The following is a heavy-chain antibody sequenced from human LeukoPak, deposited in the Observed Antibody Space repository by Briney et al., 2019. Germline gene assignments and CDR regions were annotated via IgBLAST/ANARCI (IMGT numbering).Heavy chain of an antibody. CDR3: AKSLEMATMRDFDY. D-gene: IGHD5-24*01. Sequence: GGSLRLSCAASGFPFSSYAMSWVRQAPGKGLEWVSAISGSGGSTYYADSVKGRFTISRDNSKNTLYLQMNSLRAEDTAVYYCAKSLEMATMRDFDYWGQGTLVTVSS. CDR2: ISGSGGST. J-gene: IGHJ4*02. CDR1: GFPFSSYA. V-gene: IGHV3-23*01.